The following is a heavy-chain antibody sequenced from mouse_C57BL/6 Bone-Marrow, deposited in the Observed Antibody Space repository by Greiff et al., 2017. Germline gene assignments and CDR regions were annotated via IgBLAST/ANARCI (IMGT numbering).Heavy chain of an antibody. D-gene: IGHD6-5*01. V-gene: IGHV1-81*01. CDR3: ARRGCYAYYFDY. CDR2: IYPRSGNT. J-gene: IGHJ2*01. Sequence: VKLQESGAELARPGASVKLSCKASGYTFTSYGISWVKQRTGQGLEWIGEIYPRSGNTNYNEKFKGKATLTADKSSSTAYMELRSLTSEDSAVXFCARRGCYAYYFDYWGKGTTLTVSS. CDR1: GYTFTSYG.